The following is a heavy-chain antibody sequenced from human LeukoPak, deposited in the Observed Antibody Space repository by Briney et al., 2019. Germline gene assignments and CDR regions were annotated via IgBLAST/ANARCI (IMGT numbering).Heavy chain of an antibody. CDR2: INHSGST. CDR1: GGSFSGYY. Sequence: SETLSLTCAVYGGSFSGYYWSWIRQPPGKGLEWIGEINHSGSTNYNPSLKSRVTISVDTSKNQFSLKLSSVTAADTAVYYCARAWVVTAPWGPKYFRHWGQGTLVTVSS. D-gene: IGHD2-21*02. V-gene: IGHV4-34*01. CDR3: ARAWVVTAPWGPKYFRH. J-gene: IGHJ1*01.